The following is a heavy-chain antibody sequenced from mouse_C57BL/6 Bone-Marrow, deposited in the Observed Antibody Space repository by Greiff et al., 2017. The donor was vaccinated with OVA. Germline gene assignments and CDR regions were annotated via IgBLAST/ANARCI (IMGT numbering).Heavy chain of an antibody. D-gene: IGHD1-1*01. CDR3: ARYHYYGSSYRAMDY. CDR1: GFTFSDYG. CDR2: ISSGSSTI. Sequence: EVQLQESGGGLVKPGGSLKLSCAASGFTFSDYGMHWVRQAPEKGLEWVAYISSGSSTIYYADTVKGRFTISRDNAKNTLFLQMTSLRSEDTAMYYCARYHYYGSSYRAMDYWGQGTSVTVSS. J-gene: IGHJ4*01. V-gene: IGHV5-17*01.